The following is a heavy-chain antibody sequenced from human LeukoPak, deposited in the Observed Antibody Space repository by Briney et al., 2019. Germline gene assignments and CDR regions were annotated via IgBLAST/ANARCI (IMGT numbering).Heavy chain of an antibody. CDR1: GGSISSYY. CDR2: IYYSGST. J-gene: IGHJ4*02. Sequence: SETLSLTCTVSGGSISSYYWSWIRQPPGKGLEWIGYIYYSGSTNCNPSLKSRVTISVDTSKNQFSLKLSSVTAADTAVYYCARAVVVPAAMLFDYWGQGTLVTVSS. D-gene: IGHD2-2*01. CDR3: ARAVVVPAAMLFDY. V-gene: IGHV4-59*01.